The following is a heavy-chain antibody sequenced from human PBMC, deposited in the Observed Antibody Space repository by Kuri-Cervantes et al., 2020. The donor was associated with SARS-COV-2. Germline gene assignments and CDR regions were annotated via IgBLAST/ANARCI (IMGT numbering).Heavy chain of an antibody. CDR2: FDPEDGET. D-gene: IGHD3-10*01. J-gene: IGHJ5*02. V-gene: IGHV1-24*01. CDR1: GGTLSSYT. Sequence: ASVKVSCKASGGTLSSYTISWVRQAPGKGLEWMGGFDPEDGETIYAQKFQGRVTMTEDTSTDTAYMELSSLRSEDTAVYYCATAPPFGYNWFDPWGQGTLVTVSS. CDR3: ATAPPFGYNWFDP.